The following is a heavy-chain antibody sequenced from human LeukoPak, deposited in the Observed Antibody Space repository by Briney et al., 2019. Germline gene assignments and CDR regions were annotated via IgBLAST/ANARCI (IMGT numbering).Heavy chain of an antibody. CDR3: AREGHCSSTSCYFNWFDP. Sequence: SETLSLTCTVSGGSISSYYWSWVRQPPGKGLEWIGYIYYSGSTNYNPSLKSRVTISVDTSKNQFSLKLSSVTAADTAVYYCAREGHCSSTSCYFNWFDPWGQGTLVTVSS. CDR1: GGSISSYY. CDR2: IYYSGST. J-gene: IGHJ5*02. D-gene: IGHD2-2*01. V-gene: IGHV4-59*01.